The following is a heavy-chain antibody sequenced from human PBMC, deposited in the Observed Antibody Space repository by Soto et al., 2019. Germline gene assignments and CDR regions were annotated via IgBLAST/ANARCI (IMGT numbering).Heavy chain of an antibody. D-gene: IGHD1-20*01. J-gene: IGHJ6*02. V-gene: IGHV4-39*01. CDR2: IYYSGST. Sequence: QLQLQESGPGLVKPSETLSLTCTVSGGSISSSSYYWGWIRQPPGKGLEWIGSIYYSGSTYYNPSLKSRVTISVDTSKNQFSLKLSSVTAADTAVYYCARDNGGDYYYYYGMDVWGQGTTVTVSS. CDR1: GGSISSSSYY. CDR3: ARDNGGDYYYYYGMDV.